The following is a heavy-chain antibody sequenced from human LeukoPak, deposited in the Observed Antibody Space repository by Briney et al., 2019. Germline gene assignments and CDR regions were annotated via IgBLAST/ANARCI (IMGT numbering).Heavy chain of an antibody. CDR1: GDSISSSSYY. J-gene: IGHJ6*03. CDR3: ARGLGDWTERPYYMDV. CDR2: IYYSGST. Sequence: PSETLSLTCTVSGDSISSSSYYWGWIRQPPGKGLEWSGSIYYSGSTYNNPSLQRRVTLSVDPSKNQFSLKVTSVTAADTAVYYCARGLGDWTERPYYMDVWGKGTTVTVSS. D-gene: IGHD1-1*01. V-gene: IGHV4-39*07.